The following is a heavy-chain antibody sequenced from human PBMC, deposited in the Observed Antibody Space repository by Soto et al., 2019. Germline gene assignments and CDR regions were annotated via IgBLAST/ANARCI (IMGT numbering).Heavy chain of an antibody. Sequence: SETLSLTCTVSGGSISSSSYYWGWIRQPPGKGLEWIGSIYYSGSTYYNPSLKSRVTISVDTSKNQFSLKLSSVTAADTAVYYCARHYDTDFWSGYSNAVYYYGMDVWGQGTTVTVSS. CDR2: IYYSGST. CDR3: ARHYDTDFWSGYSNAVYYYGMDV. D-gene: IGHD3-3*01. J-gene: IGHJ6*02. V-gene: IGHV4-39*01. CDR1: GGSISSSSYY.